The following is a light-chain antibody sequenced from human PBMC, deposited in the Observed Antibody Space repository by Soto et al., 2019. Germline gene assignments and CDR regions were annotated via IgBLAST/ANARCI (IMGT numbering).Light chain of an antibody. CDR3: SSYTNINTRACV. CDR1: SSDVGGYIY. J-gene: IGLJ1*01. CDR2: DVN. V-gene: IGLV2-14*01. Sequence: QSALTQPASVSGSPGQSITISCTGTSSDVGGYIYVSWYQQHPGKAPKLMVYDVNNRPSGVSNRFSGSKSGNTASLTISGLQAEDEAEYYCSSYTNINTRACVFGTGTKLTVL.